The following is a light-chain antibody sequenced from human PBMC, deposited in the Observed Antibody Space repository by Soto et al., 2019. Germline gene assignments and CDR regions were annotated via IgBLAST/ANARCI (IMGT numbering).Light chain of an antibody. CDR3: SSYTSKSGWV. V-gene: IGLV2-14*01. Sequence: QSVLTQPASVSGSPGQSITISCTGTSSDVGGYDYVSWYQHHPGKAPKLMIYEVSNRPSGVSNRFSGSKSGNTASLTISGLQAEDEADYYCSSYTSKSGWVFGGGTKLTVL. CDR1: SSDVGGYDY. J-gene: IGLJ3*02. CDR2: EVS.